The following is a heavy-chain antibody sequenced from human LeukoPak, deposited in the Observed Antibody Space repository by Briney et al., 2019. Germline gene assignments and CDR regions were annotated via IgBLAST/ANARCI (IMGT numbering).Heavy chain of an antibody. D-gene: IGHD4-11*01. Sequence: GGSLRLSCAGSGFTFSSYSMNWVRQAPGKGLEWVSSISSSSSYIYYADSVKGGFTISRDNARNSLYLQMNNLRVEDTAVYYCARGYTNYGYVFDIWGQGTIVTVSS. J-gene: IGHJ3*02. CDR2: ISSSSSYI. V-gene: IGHV3-21*04. CDR1: GFTFSSYS. CDR3: ARGYTNYGYVFDI.